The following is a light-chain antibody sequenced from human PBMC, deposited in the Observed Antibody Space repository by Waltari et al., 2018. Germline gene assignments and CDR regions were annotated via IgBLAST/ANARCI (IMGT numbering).Light chain of an antibody. CDR2: DVV. CDR3: CSYAGRKTLI. CDR1: NSDLGYYNY. J-gene: IGLJ2*01. Sequence: QSALTQPASVSGSPGQSITISCPGTNSDLGYYNYFSRYQQHPGRVPKLIIYDVVKRPSGISDRFSGSKSGNTASLTISGLQPEDESHYFCCSYAGRKTLIFGGGTELTV. V-gene: IGLV2-23*02.